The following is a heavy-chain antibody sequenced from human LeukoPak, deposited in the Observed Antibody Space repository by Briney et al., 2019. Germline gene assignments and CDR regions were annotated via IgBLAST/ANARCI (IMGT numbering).Heavy chain of an antibody. CDR1: GFTFSSYS. CDR3: ARRMSGSYYYSFDY. CDR2: ISSSSSYI. J-gene: IGHJ4*02. V-gene: IGHV3-21*01. Sequence: GGSLRLSCAASGFTFSSYSMNWVRQAPGTGLEWVSSISSSSSYIYYADSVKGRFTISRDNAKNSLYLQMNSLRAEDTAVYYCARRMSGSYYYSFDYWGQGTLVTVSS. D-gene: IGHD1-26*01.